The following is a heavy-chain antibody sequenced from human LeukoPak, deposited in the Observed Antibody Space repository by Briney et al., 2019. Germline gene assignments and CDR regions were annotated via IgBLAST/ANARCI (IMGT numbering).Heavy chain of an antibody. D-gene: IGHD4-23*01. J-gene: IGHJ6*02. V-gene: IGHV1-46*01. CDR2: INPSGGST. CDR1: GYTFTSYY. Sequence: ASVKVSCKASGYTFTSYYMHWVRQAPGQGLEWMGIINPSGGSTSYAQKFQGRVTMTRDTSTSTVYMELSSLRSGDTAVYYCSFRSMAATVEGYYYYGMDVWGQGTTVTVSS. CDR3: SFRSMAATVEGYYYYGMDV.